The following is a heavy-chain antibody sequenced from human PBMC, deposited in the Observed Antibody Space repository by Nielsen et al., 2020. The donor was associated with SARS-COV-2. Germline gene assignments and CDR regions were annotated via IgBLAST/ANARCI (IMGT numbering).Heavy chain of an antibody. Sequence: VRQMPGKGLEWMGRIDPSDSYTAYSPSSQGHVTMSAEKAIRTAYLQWSSLKASDTAMYYCARHMLTTGVAGSFDFWGQGTLVTVSS. CDR3: ARHMLTTGVAGSFDF. D-gene: IGHD6-19*01. J-gene: IGHJ4*02. CDR2: IDPSDSYT. V-gene: IGHV5-10-1*01.